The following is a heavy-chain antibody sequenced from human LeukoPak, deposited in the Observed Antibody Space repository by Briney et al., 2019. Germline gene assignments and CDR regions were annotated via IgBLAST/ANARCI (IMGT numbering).Heavy chain of an antibody. D-gene: IGHD3-10*01. Sequence: GASVNVSCKASGYPFTTYYIHWVRQAPGQGLEWMGCINPKNGDTNYAQKFQGRVTMTRDTSISTAYMELSRLRSDDTAVYYCARAYGSGIRRIAAPPNWGQGTLVTVSS. CDR1: GYPFTTYY. J-gene: IGHJ4*02. CDR2: INPKNGDT. CDR3: ARAYGSGIRRIAAPPN. V-gene: IGHV1-2*02.